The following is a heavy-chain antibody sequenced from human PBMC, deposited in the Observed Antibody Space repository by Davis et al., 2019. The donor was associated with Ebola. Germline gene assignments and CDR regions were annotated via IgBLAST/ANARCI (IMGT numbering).Heavy chain of an antibody. CDR1: GFTFSSYS. Sequence: GESLKISCAASGFTFSSYSMNWVRQAPGKGLEWVSSISSSSSYIYYADSVKGRFTISRDNAKNSLYLQMNSLRAEDTAVYYCAEGHSSAFDLWGQGTMVIVSS. CDR2: ISSSSSYI. CDR3: AEGHSSAFDL. V-gene: IGHV3-21*01. J-gene: IGHJ3*01.